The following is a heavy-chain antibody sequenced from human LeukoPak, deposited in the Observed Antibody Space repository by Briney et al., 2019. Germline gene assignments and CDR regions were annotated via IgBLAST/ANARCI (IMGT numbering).Heavy chain of an antibody. CDR1: GFSLTTSGMC. CDR2: IDWDGDK. V-gene: IGHV2-70*17. CDR3: SRIRVPPHSSAYYIDY. Sequence: SGPTLVNPTQTLTLSCTLSGFSLTTSGMCVRWIRQPPGKALEWLARIDWDGDKFYSTSLKTRLTISKDTSKNQVFLTVTNMDPVDTRTCYCSRIRVPPHSSAYYIDYWGEGTLVTVSS. J-gene: IGHJ4*02. D-gene: IGHD3-22*01.